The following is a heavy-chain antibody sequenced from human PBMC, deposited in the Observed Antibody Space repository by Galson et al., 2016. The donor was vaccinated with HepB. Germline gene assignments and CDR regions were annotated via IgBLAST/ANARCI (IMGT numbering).Heavy chain of an antibody. CDR2: ISSGGGST. V-gene: IGHV3-23*01. CDR3: AKEQGQWLAAALSWTDP. CDR1: GFTFNTDA. D-gene: IGHD6-19*01. Sequence: SLRLSCASSGFTFNTDAMNWVRQAPGKGLEWVSGISSGGGSTHYADSEKGRFTITRDNSKNTLYLQRNSLRVEDTAVYHCAKEQGQWLAAALSWTDPWGQGTLVTVSS. J-gene: IGHJ5*02.